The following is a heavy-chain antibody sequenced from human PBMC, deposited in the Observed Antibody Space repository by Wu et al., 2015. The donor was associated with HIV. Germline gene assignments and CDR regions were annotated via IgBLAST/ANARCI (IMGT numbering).Heavy chain of an antibody. CDR3: ARGRWYYFPNLLLSLNVPQMLFDI. D-gene: IGHD2/OR15-2a*01. Sequence: QVVLVQSGAEVRKPGSSVKVSCKASGGTFRNYGISWVRQAPGQGLEWMGRIIPVFETPNYAQKFQGRVIITADESTTTVSLELSSLRSDDTAKYYCARGRWYYFPNLLLSLNVPQMLFDIWGQGTMVTVSS. V-gene: IGHV1-69*13. J-gene: IGHJ3*02. CDR1: GGTFRNYG. CDR2: IIPVFETP.